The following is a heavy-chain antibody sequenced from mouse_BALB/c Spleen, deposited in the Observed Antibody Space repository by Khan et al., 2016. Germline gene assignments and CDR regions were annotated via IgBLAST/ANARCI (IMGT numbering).Heavy chain of an antibody. CDR3: ESMGGNYVG. V-gene: IGHV1-26*01. Sequence: VQLQQSGPDLVKPGASVNISCKASGYSFTGYYMHWVKESHGKSLEWIGRVNPNNGGTSYNPKFKGKAILTVDKSSSIAYMELRSLTAEDSAVYYWESMGGNYVGGGQGNNLTVSS. D-gene: IGHD1-1*01. J-gene: IGHJ2*01. CDR1: GYSFTGYY. CDR2: VNPNNGGT.